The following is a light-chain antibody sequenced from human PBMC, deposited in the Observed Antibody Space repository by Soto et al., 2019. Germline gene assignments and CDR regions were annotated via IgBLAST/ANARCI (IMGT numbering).Light chain of an antibody. CDR3: QSYDSSSPAV. CDR1: SGSIASNY. V-gene: IGLV6-57*03. J-gene: IGLJ7*01. CDR2: EDN. Sequence: NFMLTQPHSVSESPGKTVTISCTRSSGSIASNYVQWYQQRPGSAPTTVIYEDNQRPSGVPDRFSGSIDSSSNSASLTIAALKTEDEADYYCQSYDSSSPAVFGGGTQLTVL.